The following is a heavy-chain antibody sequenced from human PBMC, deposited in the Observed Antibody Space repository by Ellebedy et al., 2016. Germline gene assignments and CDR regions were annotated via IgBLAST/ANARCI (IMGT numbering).Heavy chain of an antibody. V-gene: IGHV4-34*01. J-gene: IGHJ6*02. CDR2: INHSGST. CDR3: ARCTIFEGYGMDV. Sequence: SETLSLTXAVYGGSFSGYYWSWIRQPPGKGLEWIGEINHSGSTNYNPSLKSRVTISVDTSKNQFSLKLSSVTAADTAVYYCARCTIFEGYGMDVWGQGTTVTVSS. CDR1: GGSFSGYY. D-gene: IGHD3-3*01.